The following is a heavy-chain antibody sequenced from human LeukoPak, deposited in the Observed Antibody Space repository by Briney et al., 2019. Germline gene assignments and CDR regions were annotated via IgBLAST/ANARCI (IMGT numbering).Heavy chain of an antibody. CDR1: GYTFTSYG. D-gene: IGHD5-18*01. CDR2: ISAYNGNT. J-gene: IGHJ4*02. V-gene: IGHV1-18*01. Sequence: ASVKVSCKASGYTFTSYGISWVRQAPGQGLEWMGWISAYNGNTNYAQKLQGRVTMTTDTSTGTAYMELRSLRSDDTAVYYCARDTAMGSRFDYWGQGTLVTVSS. CDR3: ARDTAMGSRFDY.